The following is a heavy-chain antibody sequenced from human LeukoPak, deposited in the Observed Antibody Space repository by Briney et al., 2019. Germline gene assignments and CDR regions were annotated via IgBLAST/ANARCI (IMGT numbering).Heavy chain of an antibody. CDR3: ARFWSGYDY. V-gene: IGHV4-59*01. J-gene: IGHJ4*02. CDR1: GGSISSYC. D-gene: IGHD3-3*01. Sequence: SETLSLTCTVSGGSISSYCWSWIRQPPGKGLEWIGYIYYSGSTNYNPSLKSRVTISVDTSKNQFSLKLSSVTAADTAVYYCARFWSGYDYWGQGTLVTVSS. CDR2: IYYSGST.